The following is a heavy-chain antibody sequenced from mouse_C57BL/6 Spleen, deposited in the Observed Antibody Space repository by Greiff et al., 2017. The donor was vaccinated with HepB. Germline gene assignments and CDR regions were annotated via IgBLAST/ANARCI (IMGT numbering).Heavy chain of an antibody. CDR1: GYTFTSYW. CDR2: IDPSDSYT. CDR3: ARRGYYGNYNYFDY. Sequence: VQLQQPGAELVKPGASVKLSCKASGYTFTSYWMQWVKQRPGQGLEWIGEIDPSDSYTNYNQKFKGKATLTVDTSSSPAYVQLSSLTSEDSAVYYCARRGYYGNYNYFDYWGQGTTLTVSS. D-gene: IGHD2-1*01. V-gene: IGHV1-50*01. J-gene: IGHJ2*01.